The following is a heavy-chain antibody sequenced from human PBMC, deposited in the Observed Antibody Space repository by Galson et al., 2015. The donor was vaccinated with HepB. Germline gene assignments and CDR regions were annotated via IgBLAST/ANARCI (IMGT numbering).Heavy chain of an antibody. J-gene: IGHJ4*01. V-gene: IGHV6-1*01. Sequence: CAXSGDSVSSNSAAWNWIRQSPSRGLEWLGRTYYRTEWHNDYAESVKSRIAINPDTSKNQFSLHLNSVTPEDSAVYYCTRDLTYWGQGTLVTVSS. CDR3: TRDLTY. CDR1: GDSVSSNSAA. CDR2: TYYRTEWHN.